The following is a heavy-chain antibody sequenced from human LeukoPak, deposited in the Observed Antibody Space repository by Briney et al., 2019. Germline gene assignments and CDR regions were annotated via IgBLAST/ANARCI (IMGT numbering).Heavy chain of an antibody. V-gene: IGHV4-34*01. J-gene: IGHJ2*01. Sequence: SETLSLTCAVYGGSFSGYYWSWIRQPPGKGLEWIGEINHSGSTNYNPSLKSRVTISVDTSKNQFSLKLSSVTAADTALYYCASDSGGYSYWYFDLWGRGTLVTVSS. CDR3: ASDSGGYSYWYFDL. CDR2: INHSGST. CDR1: GGSFSGYY. D-gene: IGHD5-12*01.